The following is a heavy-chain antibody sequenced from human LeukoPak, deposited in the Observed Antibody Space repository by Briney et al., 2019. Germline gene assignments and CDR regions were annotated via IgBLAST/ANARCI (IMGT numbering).Heavy chain of an antibody. CDR3: AKDREVGATGRGSFDY. CDR1: GFTFSTYA. J-gene: IGHJ4*02. CDR2: ISGSGGST. V-gene: IGHV3-23*01. D-gene: IGHD1-26*01. Sequence: GGSLRLSCAASGFTFSTYAMSWVRQAPGKGPEWVSGISGSGGSTDYADSVKGRFTISRDNSKNTLYLQMNSLRAEDTAVYYCAKDREVGATGRGSFDYWGQGTLVTVSS.